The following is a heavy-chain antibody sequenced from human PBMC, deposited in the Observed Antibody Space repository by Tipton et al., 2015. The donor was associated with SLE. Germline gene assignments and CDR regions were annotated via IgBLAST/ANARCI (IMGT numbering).Heavy chain of an antibody. V-gene: IGHV4-59*01. J-gene: IGHJ6*03. Sequence: TLSLTCTVSGGSIINDYWTWIRQPPGKGLEWIGYIYYSGTTNYNPSLKSRVTISVDTSKNQFSLKLSSVTAADTAVYYCARGSGSSSAHYYYYYMDVWGKGTTVTVSS. CDR3: ARGSGSSSAHYYYYYMDV. CDR2: IYYSGTT. CDR1: GGSIINDY. D-gene: IGHD6-6*01.